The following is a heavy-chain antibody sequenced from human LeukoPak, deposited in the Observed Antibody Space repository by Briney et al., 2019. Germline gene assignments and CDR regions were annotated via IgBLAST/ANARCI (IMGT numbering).Heavy chain of an antibody. CDR2: ISGSGGST. J-gene: IGHJ4*02. Sequence: GGSLRLSCAASGFTFSSYAMSWVRQAPGKGLEWVSAISGSGGSTYYADSVKGRFTISRDNSKNTLYLQMNSLRAEDTAVYYCAKDTVVHLEWLLYSPFDYWGQGTLVTVSS. CDR3: AKDTVVHLEWLLYSPFDY. D-gene: IGHD3-3*01. CDR1: GFTFSSYA. V-gene: IGHV3-23*01.